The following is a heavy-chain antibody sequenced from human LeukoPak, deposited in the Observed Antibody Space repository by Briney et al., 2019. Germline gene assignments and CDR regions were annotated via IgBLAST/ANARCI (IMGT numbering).Heavy chain of an antibody. Sequence: PGRSLTLSCSASGFTFSSYAMHWVRQAPGKGLEWVAVISYDGSNKYYADSVKGRFTISRDNSKNTLYLQMNSLRAEDTAMYYCARDRSRAAGGIFDYWGQGTLVTVSS. CDR3: ARDRSRAAGGIFDY. D-gene: IGHD6-13*01. CDR1: GFTFSSYA. J-gene: IGHJ4*02. CDR2: ISYDGSNK. V-gene: IGHV3-30-3*01.